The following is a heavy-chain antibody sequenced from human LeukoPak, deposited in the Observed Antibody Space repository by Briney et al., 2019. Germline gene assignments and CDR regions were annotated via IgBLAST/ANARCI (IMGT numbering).Heavy chain of an antibody. D-gene: IGHD3-10*01. J-gene: IGHJ6*02. CDR3: ATDGRNRGVMAMDV. V-gene: IGHV3-30-3*01. CDR1: GFPFSAYP. Sequence: PGTPLRLSCSASGFPFSAYPIHWVRQTPGKGLEWLAFISYDGTTNFYADSVKGRFTISRDNSKNTGYLQIISLRLEDTAVYYCATDGRNRGVMAMDVWGQGTTVTVSS. CDR2: ISYDGTTN.